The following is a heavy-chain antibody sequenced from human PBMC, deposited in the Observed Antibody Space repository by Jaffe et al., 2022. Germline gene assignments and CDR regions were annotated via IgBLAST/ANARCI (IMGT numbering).Heavy chain of an antibody. D-gene: IGHD6-19*01. J-gene: IGHJ4*02. CDR2: IKSSGTTL. CDR1: GFSFSDYE. CDR3: ARGPYRSDWFPFHY. V-gene: IGHV3-48*03. Sequence: EVQLVESGGGLVQPGGSLRLSCAASGFSFSDYEMNWVRQAPGKGLEWLSYIKSSGTTLYNADSVRGRFTISRDIAKTSLYLQMNSLRAEDTAVYYCARGPYRSDWFPFHYWGQGTLVIVSS.